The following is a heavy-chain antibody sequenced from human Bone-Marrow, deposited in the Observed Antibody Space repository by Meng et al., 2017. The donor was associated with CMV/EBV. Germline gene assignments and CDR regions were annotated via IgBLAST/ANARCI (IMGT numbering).Heavy chain of an antibody. CDR1: GGTFSSYA. CDR2: IIPIFGTA. V-gene: IGHV1-69*05. J-gene: IGHJ4*02. CDR3: ARGETIFGHSFDY. Sequence: SVKVSCKASGGTFSSYAISWVRQAPGQGLEWMGGIIPIFGTANYAQKFQGRVTITTDESTSTAYMELSSLRSEETAVYYCARGETIFGHSFDYWGQGTLVTVSS. D-gene: IGHD3-3*01.